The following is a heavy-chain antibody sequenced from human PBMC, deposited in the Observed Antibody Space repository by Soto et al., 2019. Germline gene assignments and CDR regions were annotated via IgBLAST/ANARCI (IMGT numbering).Heavy chain of an antibody. CDR1: GFKFSNYA. D-gene: IGHD3-16*01. J-gene: IGHJ4*02. Sequence: EVQMLASGGGLGQPGGSLRHSCAASGFKFSNYAMSWVRQAPGKGLEWVSLISATGGGTYYADSVKGRFTISRDNSHNTLYLQVHSLTAEDTAVYYCAKDRRAGGNSAFYFDFWGQGDQVTVSS. CDR3: AKDRRAGGNSAFYFDF. V-gene: IGHV3-23*01. CDR2: ISATGGGT.